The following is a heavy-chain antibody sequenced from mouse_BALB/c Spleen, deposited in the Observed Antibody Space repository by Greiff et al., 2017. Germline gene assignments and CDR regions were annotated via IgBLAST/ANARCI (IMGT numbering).Heavy chain of an antibody. CDR1: GFTFSSNG. CDR2: INSNGGST. J-gene: IGHJ3*01. V-gene: IGHV5-6-3*01. D-gene: IGHD1-2*01. Sequence: EVMLVESGGGLVQPGGSLKLSCAASGFTFSSNGMSWVRQTPDKRLELVATINSNGGSTYYLDSVKGRFTISRDNAKNTLYLQMSSLKSEDTAMYYCARDDITTFAYWGQGTLVTVSA. CDR3: ARDDITTFAY.